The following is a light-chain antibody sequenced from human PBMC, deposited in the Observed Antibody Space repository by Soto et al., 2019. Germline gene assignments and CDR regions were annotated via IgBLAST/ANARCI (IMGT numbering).Light chain of an antibody. CDR3: HQYNNWPPKYT. J-gene: IGKJ2*01. V-gene: IGKV3-15*01. CDR2: DAS. Sequence: EIVMTQSPATLSVSPGERATLSCRASQSVSSNLAWYQQKPGQAPRLLIYDASTRATGIPARFSGSGSGTEFTLTISSLQSEDFAVYSCHQYNNWPPKYTFGQGTKLEIK. CDR1: QSVSSN.